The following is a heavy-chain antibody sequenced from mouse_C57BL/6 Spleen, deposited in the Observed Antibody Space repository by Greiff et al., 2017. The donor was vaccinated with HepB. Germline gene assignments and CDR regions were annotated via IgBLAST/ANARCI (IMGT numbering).Heavy chain of an antibody. CDR1: GFTFSNYW. V-gene: IGHV6-3*01. J-gene: IGHJ2*01. CDR3: TGRDLLFDY. D-gene: IGHD2-1*01. Sequence: EVKLQESGGGLVQPGGSMKLSCVASGFTFSNYWMNWVRQSPEKGLEWVAQIRLKSDNYATHYAESVKGRFTISRDDSKSSVYLQMNNLRAEDTGIYYCTGRDLLFDYWGQGTTLTVSS. CDR2: IRLKSDNYAT.